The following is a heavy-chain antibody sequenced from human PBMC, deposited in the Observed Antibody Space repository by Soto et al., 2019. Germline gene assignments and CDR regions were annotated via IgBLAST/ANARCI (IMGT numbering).Heavy chain of an antibody. CDR2: IYWDDEK. Sequence: QITLKESGPTLVKPTQTLTLTCTFSGFSLTTSGVGVGWISQPPGKALEWLALIYWDDEKRYSPSLKSRLSIHKDSSNSQVDLTMTNMDPVDTATYFCAHSPLGQLLLYFDFWGQGTLVIVSS. D-gene: IGHD1-1*01. V-gene: IGHV2-5*02. CDR3: AHSPLGQLLLYFDF. CDR1: GFSLTTSGVG. J-gene: IGHJ4*02.